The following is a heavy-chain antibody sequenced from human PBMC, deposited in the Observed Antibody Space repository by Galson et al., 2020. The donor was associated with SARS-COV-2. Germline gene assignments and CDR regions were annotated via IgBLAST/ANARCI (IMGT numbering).Heavy chain of an antibody. CDR3: ARARDGYRNFDY. CDR2: ITNDGSNK. D-gene: IGHD5-12*01. J-gene: IGHJ4*02. V-gene: IGHV3-30-3*01. Sequence: GGSLRLSCAASGFTFSSYAMHWVRQAPGKGLEWVAVITNDGSNKYYADSVKGRFTISRDNSKNTLYLQMNSLRAEDTAVYYCARARDGYRNFDYWGQGTLVTVAS. CDR1: GFTFSSYA.